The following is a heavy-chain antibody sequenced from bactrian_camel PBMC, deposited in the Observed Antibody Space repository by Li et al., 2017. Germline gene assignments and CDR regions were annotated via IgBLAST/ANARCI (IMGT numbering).Heavy chain of an antibody. V-gene: IGHV3S53*01. CDR3: AAEDQAPWDMGWICNYNS. CDR1: ESTYRSIC. J-gene: IGHJ6*01. D-gene: IGHD3*01. Sequence: HVQLVESGGGSVQAGGSLTLSCSASESTYRSICMAWFRQAPGSQRETVATVDSNGVTKVAGSVKGRFTLSKDNAKNTLYLRMDNLKPEDTALYTCAAEDQAPWDMGWICNYNSWGQGTQV. CDR2: VDSNGVT.